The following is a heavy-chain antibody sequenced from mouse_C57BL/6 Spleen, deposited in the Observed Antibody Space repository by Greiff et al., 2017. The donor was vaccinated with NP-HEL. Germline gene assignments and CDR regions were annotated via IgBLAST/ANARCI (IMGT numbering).Heavy chain of an antibody. CDR2: IDPETGGT. CDR3: TRGGYYYGSSPHYYAMDY. Sequence: VQLQQSGAELVRPGASVTLSCKASGYTFTDYEMHWVKQTPVHGLEWIGAIDPETGGTAYNQKFKGKAILTADKSSSTAYMELRSLTSEDSAVYYCTRGGYYYGSSPHYYAMDYWGQGTSVTVSS. D-gene: IGHD1-1*01. J-gene: IGHJ4*01. V-gene: IGHV1-15*01. CDR1: GYTFTDYE.